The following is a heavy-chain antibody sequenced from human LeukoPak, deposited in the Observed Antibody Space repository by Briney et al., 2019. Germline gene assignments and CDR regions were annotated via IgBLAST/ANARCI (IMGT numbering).Heavy chain of an antibody. Sequence: GGSPRLSCAASGFTFKTYWMSWVRQPPGKGLEWVANIKQDGSDKYYVDSVKGRFTISRDNAKNSLFLQINSLRFDDTAVYYCAREEGGYFDSWGQGTLVTVSS. CDR2: IKQDGSDK. J-gene: IGHJ4*02. V-gene: IGHV3-7*01. CDR3: AREEGGYFDS. CDR1: GFTFKTYW.